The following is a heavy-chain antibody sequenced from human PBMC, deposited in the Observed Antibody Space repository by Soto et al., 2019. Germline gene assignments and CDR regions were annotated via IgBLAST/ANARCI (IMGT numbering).Heavy chain of an antibody. Sequence: PGESLKISCKGSGYSFTSYWIGWVRQMPGKGLEWMGIIYPGDSDTRYSPSFQGQVTISADKSISTAYLQWSSLKASDTAMYYCARLVNIVVVPAAHDAFDIWGQGTMVTVS. J-gene: IGHJ3*02. CDR3: ARLVNIVVVPAAHDAFDI. D-gene: IGHD2-2*01. V-gene: IGHV5-51*01. CDR1: GYSFTSYW. CDR2: IYPGDSDT.